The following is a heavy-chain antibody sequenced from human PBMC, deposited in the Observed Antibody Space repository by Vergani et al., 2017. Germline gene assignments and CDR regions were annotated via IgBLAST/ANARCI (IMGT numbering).Heavy chain of an antibody. D-gene: IGHD1/OR15-1a*01. V-gene: IGHV4-31*03. J-gene: IGHJ4*02. CDR2: IYYSGST. CDR3: ARENNGRVDY. CDR1: CGSISSGCYY. Sequence: QVQLQESGPGLVKASQTLSLTCTVSCGSISSGCYYLSWIRQHPGKGLEWIGYIYYSGSTYYNPSLKSRVTISVDTSKNQFSLKLSSVTAADTAVYYCARENNGRVDYWGQGTLVTVSS.